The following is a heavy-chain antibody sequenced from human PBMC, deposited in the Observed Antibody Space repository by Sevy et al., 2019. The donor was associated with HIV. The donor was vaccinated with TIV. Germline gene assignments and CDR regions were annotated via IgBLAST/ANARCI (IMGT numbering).Heavy chain of an antibody. J-gene: IGHJ4*02. Sequence: GGSLRLSCAASGFTVSNRHMSWARQAPGKGLEWVSILFSSGNTYYADSVKGRFTVSRDNSMNTLYLQMHSLTVEDTVVYYCEGYNNGFDYWAQGTLVTVSS. CDR3: EGYNNGFDY. D-gene: IGHD1-20*01. V-gene: IGHV3-66*01. CDR1: GFTVSNRH. CDR2: LFSSGNT.